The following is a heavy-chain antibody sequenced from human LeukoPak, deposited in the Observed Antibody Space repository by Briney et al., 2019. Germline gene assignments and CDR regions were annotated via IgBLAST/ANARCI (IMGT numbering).Heavy chain of an antibody. D-gene: IGHD3-3*01. CDR2: ISSSGSNI. V-gene: IGHV3-11*04. J-gene: IGHJ3*02. Sequence: PGGSLRLSCAASGFTFSDYYMSWIRQAPGKGLDWVSYISSSGSNIYYADSVKGRFTISRDNAKNSLYLQMNSLRAEDTAVYYCARDPLPTGGYDFWSGYCTVNAFDIWGQGTMVTVSS. CDR3: ARDPLPTGGYDFWSGYCTVNAFDI. CDR1: GFTFSDYY.